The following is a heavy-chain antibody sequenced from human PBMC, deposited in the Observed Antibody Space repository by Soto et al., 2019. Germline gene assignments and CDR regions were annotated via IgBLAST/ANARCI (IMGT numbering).Heavy chain of an antibody. CDR1: DNTFTHYG. CDR3: AATGGNYFGLDA. Sequence: ASVKVSCKSSDNTFTHYGINWVRQAPGQGLEWMGWISGYNGNTKYAQKFRDRVTMTADTSTRTAFMEVRSLTSGDTGVYFCAATGGNYFGLDAWGQGTTVTVSS. V-gene: IGHV1-18*01. CDR2: ISGYNGNT. J-gene: IGHJ6*02. D-gene: IGHD2-8*02.